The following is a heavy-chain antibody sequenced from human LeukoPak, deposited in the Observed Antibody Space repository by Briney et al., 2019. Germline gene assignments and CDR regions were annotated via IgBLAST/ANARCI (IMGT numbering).Heavy chain of an antibody. CDR3: ERGGSSYRFGEYPYYFDY. CDR1: GYTFTGYY. J-gene: IGHJ4*02. D-gene: IGHD3-10*01. Sequence: ASVKVSCKASGYTFTGYYMHWVRQAPGQGLEWMGRINPNSGGTNYAQKFQGGVTMTRDTSISTAYMELSRLRSGDTAVYYCERGGSSYRFGEYPYYFDYWGQGTLVTVSS. V-gene: IGHV1-2*06. CDR2: INPNSGGT.